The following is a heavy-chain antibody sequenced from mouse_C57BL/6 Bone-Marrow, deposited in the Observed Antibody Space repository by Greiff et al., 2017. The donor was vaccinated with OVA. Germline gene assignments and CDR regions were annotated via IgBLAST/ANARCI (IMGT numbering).Heavy chain of an antibody. CDR3: ARHMGLRSG. D-gene: IGHD2-2*01. V-gene: IGHV1-59*01. Sequence: QVQLQQPGAELVRPGTSVKLSCKASGYTFTSYWMHWVKQRPGQGLEWIGVIDPSDSYTNYNQKFKGKATLTVDTSSSTAYMQLSSLTSEDSAVYYCARHMGLRSGWGKGTTLTVAS. CDR2: IDPSDSYT. J-gene: IGHJ2*01. CDR1: GYTFTSYW.